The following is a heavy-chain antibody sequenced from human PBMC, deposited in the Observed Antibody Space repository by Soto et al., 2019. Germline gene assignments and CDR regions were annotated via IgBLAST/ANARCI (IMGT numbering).Heavy chain of an antibody. J-gene: IGHJ4*02. CDR3: AKDHKTTVTSWGYFDY. CDR1: GFTFNNYA. D-gene: IGHD4-17*01. Sequence: GSLRLSCAASGFTFNNYAMNWVRQAPGKGLEWVSGISGSGGSTYYADSVKGRFTISRDNSKNTLYLQMNSLRAEDTAVYYCAKDHKTTVTSWGYFDYWGQGTLVTVSS. V-gene: IGHV3-23*01. CDR2: ISGSGGST.